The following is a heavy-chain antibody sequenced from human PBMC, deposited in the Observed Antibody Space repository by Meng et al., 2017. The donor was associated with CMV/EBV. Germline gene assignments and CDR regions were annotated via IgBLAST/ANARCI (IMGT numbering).Heavy chain of an antibody. CDR2: ISYDGSNK. CDR3: ARDSSGYDFWSGYYTGLFDY. V-gene: IGHV3-30-3*01. CDR1: GFTFISYA. D-gene: IGHD3-3*01. J-gene: IGHJ4*02. Sequence: GGSLRLSCAASGFTFISYAMHWVRQAPGKGLEWVAVISYDGSNKYYADSVKGRFTISRDNSKNTLYLQMNSLRAEDTAVYYCARDSSGYDFWSGYYTGLFDYWGQGTLVTVSS.